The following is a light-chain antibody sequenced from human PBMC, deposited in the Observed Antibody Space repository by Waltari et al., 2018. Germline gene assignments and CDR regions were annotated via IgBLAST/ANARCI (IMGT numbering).Light chain of an antibody. J-gene: IGKJ1*01. CDR2: WAS. CDR1: QSCVWSSKNKNC. CDR3: QQYCDTPRT. Sequence: DIVMTQSPDSLAVSLGERATINCKSSQSCVWSSKNKNCVAWYQQKPRQPPKLLIYWASTRESGVPDRFSGSGSGTDFTLTISSLQAEDVAVYYCQQYCDTPRTFGQGTKVEIK. V-gene: IGKV4-1*01.